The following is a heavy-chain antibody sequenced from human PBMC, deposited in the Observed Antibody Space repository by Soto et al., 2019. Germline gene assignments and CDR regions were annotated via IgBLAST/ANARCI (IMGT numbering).Heavy chain of an antibody. Sequence: HPGGSLRLSCAASGFTFSSYAMSWVRQAPGKGLEWVSAISGSGGSTYYADAVKGRFTISRDTSKNTLYLQMNNLRPDDTAMYYCARDRPYGAPNWIDPWGQGPLGTVSS. D-gene: IGHD4-17*01. J-gene: IGHJ5*02. V-gene: IGHV3-23*01. CDR3: ARDRPYGAPNWIDP. CDR1: GFTFSSYA. CDR2: ISGSGGST.